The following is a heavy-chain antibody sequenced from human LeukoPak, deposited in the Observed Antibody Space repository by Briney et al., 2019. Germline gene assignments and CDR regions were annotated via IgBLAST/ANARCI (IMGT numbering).Heavy chain of an antibody. V-gene: IGHV4-39*01. Sequence: ASETLSLTCTVSGGSISSSSYYWGWIRQPPGKGLEWIGSIYYSGSTYYNPSLKSRVTISVDTSKNQFSLKLSSVTAADTAVHYCARPQGFQLLDFEYWGQGTLVTVSS. J-gene: IGHJ4*02. CDR3: ARPQGFQLLDFEY. D-gene: IGHD2-2*01. CDR1: GGSISSSSYY. CDR2: IYYSGST.